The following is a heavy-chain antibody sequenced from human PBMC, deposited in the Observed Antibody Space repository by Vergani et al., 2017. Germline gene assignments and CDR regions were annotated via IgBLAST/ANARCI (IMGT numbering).Heavy chain of an antibody. CDR1: GGTFSSYA. CDR3: ARLGGAYCGGDCSSNWFDP. Sequence: QVQLVQSGAEVKKPGSSVKVSCKASGGTFSSYAISWVRQAPGQGLEWMGRIIPIFGTANYAQKFQGRVTITADESTSTAYMELSSLRSEDTAVYYCARLGGAYCGGDCSSNWFDPWGQGTLVTVSS. J-gene: IGHJ5*02. V-gene: IGHV1-69*13. D-gene: IGHD2-21*02. CDR2: IIPIFGTA.